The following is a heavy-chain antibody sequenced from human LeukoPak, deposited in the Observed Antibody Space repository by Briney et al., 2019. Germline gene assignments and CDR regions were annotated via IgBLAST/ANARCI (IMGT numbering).Heavy chain of an antibody. V-gene: IGHV3-20*04. CDR2: INWNGGST. CDR1: GFTFSGYA. J-gene: IGHJ4*02. Sequence: GGSLRLSCAASGFTFSGYAIHWVRQAPGKGLEWVSGINWNGGSTGYADSVKGRFTISRDNAKNSLYLQMNSLRAEDTALYYCARGLVVPAAEYYFDYWGQGTLVTVSS. CDR3: ARGLVVPAAEYYFDY. D-gene: IGHD2-2*01.